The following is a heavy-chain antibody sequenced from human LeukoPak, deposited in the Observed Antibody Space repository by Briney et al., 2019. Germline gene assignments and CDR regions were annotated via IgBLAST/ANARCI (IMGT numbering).Heavy chain of an antibody. V-gene: IGHV3-21*01. CDR3: ARDYFDSSDYPQTYYYYYMDV. J-gene: IGHJ6*03. Sequence: GRSLRLSCAASGFTFSRYSMNWVRQPPGNGLEWVVSISSTSTFIYSADSVKGRFTISRDTAKNSLFLQMNSLRAEDTAIYYCARDYFDSSDYPQTYYYYYMDVWGKGTTVTVSS. D-gene: IGHD3-22*01. CDR1: GFTFSRYS. CDR2: ISSTSTFI.